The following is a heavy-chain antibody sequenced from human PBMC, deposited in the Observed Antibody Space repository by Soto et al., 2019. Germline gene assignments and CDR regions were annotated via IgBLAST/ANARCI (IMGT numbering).Heavy chain of an antibody. V-gene: IGHV4-4*02. CDR3: PRGNFWRGSDY. CDR1: GDSISNSYW. CDR2: IFRSGNT. D-gene: IGHD3-3*01. J-gene: IGHJ4*02. Sequence: SETLSLTCDVSGDSISNSYWWTWVRQFPGEGLQWIGEIFRSGNTNYNPPLKNRVNISVDNSNNRFSLMLKSVTAADTAVYFCPRGNFWRGSDYWGQGIRVTVSS.